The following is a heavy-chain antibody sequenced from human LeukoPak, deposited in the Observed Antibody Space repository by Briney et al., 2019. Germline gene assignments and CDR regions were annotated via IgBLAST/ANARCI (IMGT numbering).Heavy chain of an antibody. CDR1: GFTFSSYE. Sequence: GGSLRLSCAASGFTFSSYEMNWVRQALGKGLEWVSYINSRGRTIYYADSVKGRFTMSRDNAKNSLYLQMNSLRAEDTAVYYCARDNNWSPDYWGQGTLVTASS. D-gene: IGHD1-20*01. CDR2: INSRGRTI. V-gene: IGHV3-48*03. CDR3: ARDNNWSPDY. J-gene: IGHJ4*02.